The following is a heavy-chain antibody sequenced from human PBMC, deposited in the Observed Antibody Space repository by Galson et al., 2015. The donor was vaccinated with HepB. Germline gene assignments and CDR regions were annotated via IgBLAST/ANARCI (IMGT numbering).Heavy chain of an antibody. J-gene: IGHJ4*02. V-gene: IGHV1-69*02. CDR2: IIPILGIA. CDR1: GGTFSSYT. CDR3: ARAGPPIAAAGLDY. Sequence: SVKVSCKASGGTFSSYTISWVRQAPGQGLEWMGRIIPILGIANYAQKFQGRVTITADKSTSTAYMELSSLRSEDTAVYYCARAGPPIAAAGLDYWGQGTLVTVSS. D-gene: IGHD6-13*01.